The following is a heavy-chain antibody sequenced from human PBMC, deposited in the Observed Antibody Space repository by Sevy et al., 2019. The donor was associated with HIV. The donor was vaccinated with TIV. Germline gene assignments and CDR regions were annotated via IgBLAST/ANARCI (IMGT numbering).Heavy chain of an antibody. CDR2: ISYDGSNK. J-gene: IGHJ4*02. Sequence: GESLKISCAASGFTFSSYAMHWVRQAPGKGLEWVAVISYDGSNKYYADSVKGRFTISRDNSKNTRYLQMNSLRAEDTAVYYWAREGGEIAARPDQLPFDYWGQGTLVTVSS. CDR1: GFTFSSYA. CDR3: AREGGEIAARPDQLPFDY. V-gene: IGHV3-30-3*01. D-gene: IGHD6-6*01.